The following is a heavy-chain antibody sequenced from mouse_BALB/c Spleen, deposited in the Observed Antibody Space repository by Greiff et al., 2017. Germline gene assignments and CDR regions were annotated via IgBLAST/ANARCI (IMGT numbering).Heavy chain of an antibody. Sequence: QVQLQQSGPGLVAPSQSLFITCTVSGVSLTSYGVHWVCQPPGKGLAWLGVIWAGGSTNYNSALMSRLSISKDNSKSQVFLKMNSLQTDDTAMYYCARDRVTGTWAMDYWGQGTSVTVSS. D-gene: IGHD4-1*01. J-gene: IGHJ4*01. CDR3: ARDRVTGTWAMDY. V-gene: IGHV2-9*02. CDR1: GVSLTSYG. CDR2: IWAGGST.